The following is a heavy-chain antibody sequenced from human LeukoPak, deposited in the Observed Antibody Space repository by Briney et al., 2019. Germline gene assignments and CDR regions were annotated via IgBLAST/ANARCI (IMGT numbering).Heavy chain of an antibody. V-gene: IGHV4-34*01. CDR2: INHSGST. J-gene: IGHJ4*02. D-gene: IGHD6-19*01. CDR1: GGSFSGYY. Sequence: ASETLSLTCAVYGGSFSGYYWSWIRQPPGKGLEWIGEINHSGSTNYNPSLKSRVTISVDTSKNQFPLKLSSVTAADTAVYYCASQSSSPAGVYWGQGTLVTVSS. CDR3: ASQSSSPAGVY.